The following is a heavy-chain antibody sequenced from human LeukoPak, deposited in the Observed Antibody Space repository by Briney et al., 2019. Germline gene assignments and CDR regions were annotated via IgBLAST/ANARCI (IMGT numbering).Heavy chain of an antibody. Sequence: GASVKVSCKASGYTFTSYAMHWVRQAPGQMLEWMGWINGGNGNTKYSQKLQGRVTITRDTSASTAYMELRSLRSEDTAVFYCARGPPRLNWFDPWGQGTLVTVSS. V-gene: IGHV1-3*01. CDR2: INGGNGNT. CDR3: ARGPPRLNWFDP. J-gene: IGHJ5*02. CDR1: GYTFTSYA. D-gene: IGHD6-25*01.